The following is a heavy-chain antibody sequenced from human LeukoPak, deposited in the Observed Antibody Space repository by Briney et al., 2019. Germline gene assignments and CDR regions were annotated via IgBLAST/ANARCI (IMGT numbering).Heavy chain of an antibody. J-gene: IGHJ4*02. CDR2: IIPIFGTA. CDR3: ARIGDFWSGYHDFDY. Sequence: SVKVSCKASGYTFTGYYMHWVRQAPGQGLEWMGGIIPIFGTANYAQKFQGRVTITADESTSTAYMELSSLRSEDTAVYYCARIGDFWSGYHDFDYWGQGTLVTVSS. CDR1: GYTFTGYY. V-gene: IGHV1-69*13. D-gene: IGHD3-3*01.